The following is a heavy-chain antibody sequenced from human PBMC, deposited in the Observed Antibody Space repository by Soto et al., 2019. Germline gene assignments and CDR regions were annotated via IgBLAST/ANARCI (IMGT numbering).Heavy chain of an antibody. CDR1: GXSISSYY. D-gene: IGHD6-13*01. J-gene: IGHJ6*03. CDR2: IYYSGST. V-gene: IGHV4-59*01. Sequence: PSETLSLTCTVSGXSISSYYWSWIRQPPGKGLEWIGYIYYSGSTNYNPSLKSRVTISVDTSKNQFSLKLSSVTAADTAVYYCARDIAAAGAGNFTYYYYMDVWGKGTTVTVSS. CDR3: ARDIAAAGAGNFTYYYYMDV.